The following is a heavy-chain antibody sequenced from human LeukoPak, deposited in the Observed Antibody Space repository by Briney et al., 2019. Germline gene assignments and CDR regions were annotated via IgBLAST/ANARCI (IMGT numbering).Heavy chain of an antibody. Sequence: GGSLRLSCAASGFTFSSYWMSWVRQAPGKGLEWVSYISSSSSTIYYADSVKGRFTISRDNAKNSLYLQMNSLRAEDTAVYYCASLAGYSSSRAKWGQGTLVTVSS. CDR3: ASLAGYSSSRAK. V-gene: IGHV3-48*01. D-gene: IGHD6-13*01. CDR2: ISSSSSTI. J-gene: IGHJ4*02. CDR1: GFTFSSYW.